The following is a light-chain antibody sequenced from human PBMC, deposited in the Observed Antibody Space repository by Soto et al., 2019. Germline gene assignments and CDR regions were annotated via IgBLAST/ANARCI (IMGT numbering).Light chain of an antibody. CDR2: AAS. J-gene: IGKJ4*01. Sequence: IQMTQSPSSLSASVGDRVSITCRASQGIANHLAWYQQQPGKVPRLLIDAASTLQSGVPSRFSGSGSKREFTLTITNLQPEDVATYYCQKYDGVPLTFGGGTKVDI. V-gene: IGKV1-27*01. CDR3: QKYDGVPLT. CDR1: QGIANH.